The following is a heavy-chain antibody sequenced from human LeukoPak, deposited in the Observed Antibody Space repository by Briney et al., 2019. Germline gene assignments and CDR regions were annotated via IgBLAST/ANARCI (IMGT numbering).Heavy chain of an antibody. D-gene: IGHD3-10*01. CDR1: GYTFTSYY. CDR3: ARGLKTVWFGFQDAFDI. V-gene: IGHV1-46*01. CDR2: ITPSGGTT. Sequence: ASVKVSCKASGYTFTSYYIHWVRQAPGQGLKWMGIITPSGGTTSYAQKFQGRVTMTRDMSTSTVYMELSSLRSEDTAVYYCARGLKTVWFGFQDAFDIWGQGTMVTVSS. J-gene: IGHJ3*02.